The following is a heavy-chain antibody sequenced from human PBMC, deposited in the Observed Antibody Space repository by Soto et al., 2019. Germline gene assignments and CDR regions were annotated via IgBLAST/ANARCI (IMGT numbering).Heavy chain of an antibody. CDR2: IYYSGST. V-gene: IGHV4-30-4*01. CDR1: GGSISSGDYY. Sequence: PSETLSLTCTVSGGSISSGDYYWSWIRQPPGKGLEWIGYIYYSGSTYYNPSLKSRVTISVDTSKNQFSLKLSSVTAADTAVYYCASVRVYHPSYCGGDCPTFDYWGQGTLVTVSS. CDR3: ASVRVYHPSYCGGDCPTFDY. D-gene: IGHD2-21*02. J-gene: IGHJ4*02.